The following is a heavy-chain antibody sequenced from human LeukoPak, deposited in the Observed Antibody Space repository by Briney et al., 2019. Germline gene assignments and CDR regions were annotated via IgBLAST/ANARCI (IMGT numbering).Heavy chain of an antibody. CDR2: IYYSGGT. CDR3: ARVRVEYSSSYFDY. V-gene: IGHV4-59*01. J-gene: IGHJ4*02. Sequence: PSETLSITCTVSGGSISSYYWSWIRQPPGKGLEWIGYIYYSGGTNYNLSLKSRVTISVDTSKNQFSLKLSSVTAADTAVYYCARVRVEYSSSYFDYWGQGTLVTVSS. D-gene: IGHD6-6*01. CDR1: GGSISSYY.